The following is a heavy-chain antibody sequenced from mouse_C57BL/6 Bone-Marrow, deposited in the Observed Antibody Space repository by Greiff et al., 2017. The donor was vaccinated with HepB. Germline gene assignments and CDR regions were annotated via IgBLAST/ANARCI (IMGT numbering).Heavy chain of an antibody. J-gene: IGHJ3*01. Sequence: QVQLKQSGPGLVQPSQSLSITCTVSGFSLTSYGVHWVRQSPGKGLEWLGVIWSGGSTDYNAAFISRLSISKDNSKSQVFFKMNSLQTDDTAIYYCARDTVITRGWFAYWGQGTLVTVSA. CDR3: ARDTVITRGWFAY. CDR2: IWSGGST. V-gene: IGHV2-2*01. CDR1: GFSLTSYG. D-gene: IGHD2-4*01.